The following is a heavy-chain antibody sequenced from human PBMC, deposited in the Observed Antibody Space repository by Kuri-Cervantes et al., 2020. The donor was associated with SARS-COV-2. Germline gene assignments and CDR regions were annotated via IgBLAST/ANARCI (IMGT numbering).Heavy chain of an antibody. CDR2: IYYSGST. J-gene: IGHJ5*02. Sequence: SESLSLTCTVSGGSISSYYWSWIRQPPGKGLEYIGYIYYSGSTNYNPSLKGRVTISVDTSRNQLSLKLSSVTAADTAVYYCASGYITGTTVAYDPWGQGTLVTVSS. D-gene: IGHD1-7*01. V-gene: IGHV4-59*08. CDR3: ASGYITGTTVAYDP. CDR1: GGSISSYY.